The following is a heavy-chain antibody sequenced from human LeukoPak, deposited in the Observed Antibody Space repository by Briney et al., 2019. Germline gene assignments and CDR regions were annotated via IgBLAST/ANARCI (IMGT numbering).Heavy chain of an antibody. V-gene: IGHV4-30-4*01. J-gene: IGHJ4*02. CDR1: GGSISSDDYY. Sequence: SETLSLTCTVSGGSISSDDYYWSWIRQPPGKGLEWIGHITYSGSSDYSPSLRSRVTMSVDTSKNQFSLKLNSVTAAETAMYFCARGGVGGYDYFDSWGQGTLVAVSS. CDR2: ITYSGSS. D-gene: IGHD5-12*01. CDR3: ARGGVGGYDYFDS.